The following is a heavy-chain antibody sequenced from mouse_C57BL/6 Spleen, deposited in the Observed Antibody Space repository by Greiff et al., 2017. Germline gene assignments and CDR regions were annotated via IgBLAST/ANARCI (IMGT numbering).Heavy chain of an antibody. CDR3: ARKNDYVYFDY. J-gene: IGHJ2*01. V-gene: IGHV1-26*01. Sequence: VQLQQSGPELVKPGASVKISCKASGYTFTDYYMNWVKQSHGKSLEWIGDINPNNGGTSYNQKFKGKATLTVDKSSSTAYMELRSLTSEDSAVYYCARKNDYVYFDYWGQGTTLTVSS. D-gene: IGHD2-4*01. CDR1: GYTFTDYY. CDR2: INPNNGGT.